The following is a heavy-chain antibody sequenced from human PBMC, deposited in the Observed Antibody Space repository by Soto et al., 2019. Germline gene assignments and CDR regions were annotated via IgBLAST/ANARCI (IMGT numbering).Heavy chain of an antibody. CDR1: GHTLTELS. V-gene: IGHV1-24*01. CDR3: AAGGTRWLHSPFDY. CDR2: FDPEDGET. D-gene: IGHD1-1*01. Sequence: QVKLVQSGAEVRKPGASVKVSCKVSGHTLTELSMHWVRQAPGKGLEWMGGFDPEDGETISAQKFQGTVTVTEYTSADSTYLELSSLRSEDTSVYYCAAGGTRWLHSPFDYWGQATLVTISS. J-gene: IGHJ4*02.